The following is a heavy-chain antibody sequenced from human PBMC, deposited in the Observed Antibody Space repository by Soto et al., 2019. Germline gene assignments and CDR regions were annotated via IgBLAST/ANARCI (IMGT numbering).Heavy chain of an antibody. Sequence: AGGSLRLSCAASGSTFSNKWMSWVRQAPGKGLEWVANIKQDGSEKYHADSVKGRFTISRDNAENSLYLQMNSLRAEDTAVYYCSGGNSLDYWGQGALVTV. D-gene: IGHD1-7*01. CDR3: SGGNSLDY. V-gene: IGHV3-7*01. J-gene: IGHJ4*02. CDR2: IKQDGSEK. CDR1: GSTFSNKW.